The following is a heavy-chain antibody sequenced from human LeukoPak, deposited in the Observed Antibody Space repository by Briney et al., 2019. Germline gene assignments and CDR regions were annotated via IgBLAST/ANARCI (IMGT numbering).Heavy chain of an antibody. CDR2: IRGKHYDGTT. J-gene: IGHJ4*02. Sequence: SGGSLRLSCTASGFTFADHPVTWFRQAPGKGLEWVGFIRGKHYDGTTEYAASVKGRFTISRDDSKSVAYLQMNSLKTEDTAVYYCTRGNWNPGYWGQGTLVTVSS. V-gene: IGHV3-49*03. CDR3: TRGNWNPGY. CDR1: GFTFADHP. D-gene: IGHD1-20*01.